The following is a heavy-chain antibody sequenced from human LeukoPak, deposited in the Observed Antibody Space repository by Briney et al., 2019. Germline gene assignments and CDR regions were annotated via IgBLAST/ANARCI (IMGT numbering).Heavy chain of an antibody. J-gene: IGHJ4*02. CDR3: ARVNYGSGRTDY. V-gene: IGHV4-30-2*01. CDR1: GGCISSGGYY. CDR2: IYHSGST. Sequence: SQTLSLTCTVSGGCISSGGYYWSWIQQPPGKGLEWLGYIYHSGSTYYNPSLKSRVTISVDRSKNQFSLKLSSVTAADTAVYYCARVNYGSGRTDYWGQGTLVTVSS. D-gene: IGHD3-10*01.